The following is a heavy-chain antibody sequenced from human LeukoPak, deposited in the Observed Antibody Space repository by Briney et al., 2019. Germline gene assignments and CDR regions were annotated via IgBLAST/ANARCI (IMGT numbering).Heavy chain of an antibody. D-gene: IGHD2-21*01. CDR2: INIDGSST. CDR3: ARDLYSFDF. J-gene: IGHJ4*02. V-gene: IGHV3-74*01. Sequence: SGGSLRLSCAAYGFTFSNYWMHWVRQAPGKGLVWVSRINIDGSSTIYADSVKGRFTISRDNAKNALYLQMKSLRVEDTAVYYCARDLYSFDFWGQGSLVTVSS. CDR1: GFTFSNYW.